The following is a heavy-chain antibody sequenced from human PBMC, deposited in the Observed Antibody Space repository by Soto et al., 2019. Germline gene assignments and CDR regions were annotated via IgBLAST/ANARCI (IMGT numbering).Heavy chain of an antibody. Sequence: QVQLQQWGAGLLKPSETLSLTCAVYGGSFSGYYWTWIRQPPGTGLEWIGEINHSGSTNYIPSLKGRVTIAVDTTKNQFSLKLTSVTAPHTAVYYCARDKITGLFDYWGQGTLVTVSS. J-gene: IGHJ4*02. CDR3: ARDKITGLFDY. CDR1: GGSFSGYY. CDR2: INHSGST. D-gene: IGHD2-8*02. V-gene: IGHV4-34*01.